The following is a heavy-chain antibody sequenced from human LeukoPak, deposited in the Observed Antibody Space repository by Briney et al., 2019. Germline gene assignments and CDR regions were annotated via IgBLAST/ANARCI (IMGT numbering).Heavy chain of an antibody. Sequence: GGSLRLSCAASGFIFSSYSMNWVRQAPGKGLEWISYIRSSSSTTYYADSVRGRFTISRDNAKNSLYLQMNSLRDEDTAVYYCAREGGSGSYFEDWGQGTLLTVSS. J-gene: IGHJ4*02. CDR3: AREGGSGSYFED. V-gene: IGHV3-48*02. D-gene: IGHD3-10*01. CDR1: GFIFSSYS. CDR2: IRSSSSTT.